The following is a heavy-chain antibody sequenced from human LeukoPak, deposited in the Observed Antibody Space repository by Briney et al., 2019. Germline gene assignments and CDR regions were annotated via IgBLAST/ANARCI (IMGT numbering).Heavy chain of an antibody. V-gene: IGHV4-59*11. Sequence: SETLSLTCTVSGGSISSHFWSWIRQPPGKGLEWIGCIHYTGSTNYNPSLKSRVTMSVDTSKNQFSLKLSSVTAADTAVYYCARDGYSGSSLFDYWGQGTLVTVSS. D-gene: IGHD1-26*01. CDR3: ARDGYSGSSLFDY. J-gene: IGHJ4*02. CDR2: IHYTGST. CDR1: GGSISSHF.